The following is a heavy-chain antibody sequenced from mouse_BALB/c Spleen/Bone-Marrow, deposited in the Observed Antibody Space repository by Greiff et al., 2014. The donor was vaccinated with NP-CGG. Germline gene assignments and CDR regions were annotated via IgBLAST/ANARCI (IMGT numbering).Heavy chain of an antibody. V-gene: IGHV3-6*02. D-gene: IGHD2-3*01. CDR1: GYSITSGYY. CDR2: ITYDGSN. Sequence: EVQLVESGPGLVKPSQSLSLTCSVTGYSITSGYYWNWIRQFPGNKLEWMGYITYDGSNNYNPSLKNRISITRDTSKNQFFLKLNPVTTEDTATYYCARGGYYYYAMDYWGQGTSVTVSS. J-gene: IGHJ4*01. CDR3: ARGGYYYYAMDY.